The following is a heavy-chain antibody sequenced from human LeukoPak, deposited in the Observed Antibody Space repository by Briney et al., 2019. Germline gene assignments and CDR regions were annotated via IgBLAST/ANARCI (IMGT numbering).Heavy chain of an antibody. CDR1: GYTYTTYD. CDR3: AKDHASSSWYPLTDY. D-gene: IGHD6-13*01. CDR2: NSYSWCNT. J-gene: IGHJ4*02. V-gene: IGHV3-23*01. Sequence: GVSLRLLCAVCGYTYTTYDMSGVREAPGGAREWVLTNSYSWCNTYYTDSVRRRFTISRDNYKNTLYLHMQSLSAENTVVLLCAKDHASSSWYPLTDYWRQRTLDTVPS.